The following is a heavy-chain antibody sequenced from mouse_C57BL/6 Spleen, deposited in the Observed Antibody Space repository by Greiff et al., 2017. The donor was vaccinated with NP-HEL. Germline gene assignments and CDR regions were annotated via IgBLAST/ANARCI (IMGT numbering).Heavy chain of an antibody. CDR3: ARRNYGSSYWYFDV. V-gene: IGHV1-53*01. Sequence: VQLQQSGTELVKPGASVKLSCKASGYTFTSYWMHWVKQRPGQGLEWIGNINPSNGGTNYNEKFKSKATLTVDKSSSTAYMQLSSLTSEDSAVYYCARRNYGSSYWYFDVWGTGTTVTVSS. CDR2: INPSNGGT. J-gene: IGHJ1*03. CDR1: GYTFTSYW. D-gene: IGHD1-1*01.